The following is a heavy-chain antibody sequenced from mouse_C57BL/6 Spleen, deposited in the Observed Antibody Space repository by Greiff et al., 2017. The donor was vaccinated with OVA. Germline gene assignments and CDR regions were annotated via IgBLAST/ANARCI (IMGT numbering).Heavy chain of an antibody. V-gene: IGHV1-64*01. D-gene: IGHD1-1*01. CDR3: ARGNYYGSSPNFDY. CDR1: GYTFTSYW. J-gene: IGHJ2*01. Sequence: QVQLKQPGAELVKPGASVKLSCKASGYTFTSYWMHWVKQRPGQGLEWIGMIHPNSGSTNYNEKFKSKATLTVDKSSSTAYMQLSSLTSEDSAVYYCARGNYYGSSPNFDYWGQGTTLTVSS. CDR2: IHPNSGST.